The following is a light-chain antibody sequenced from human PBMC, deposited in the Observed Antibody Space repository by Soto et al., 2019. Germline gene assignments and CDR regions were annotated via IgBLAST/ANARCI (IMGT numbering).Light chain of an antibody. CDR2: KNN. CDR3: AAWDDSLSGL. J-gene: IGLJ7*01. CDR1: SSNIGNNY. V-gene: IGLV1-47*01. Sequence: QSVLTQPPSASGTPGQRVTISCSGSSSNIGNNYVSWYQQLPGTAPKLLIYKNNQRPSGVPDRFSGSKSGTSASLAISGLRSEDEANYYCAAWDDSLSGLFGGGTQLTVL.